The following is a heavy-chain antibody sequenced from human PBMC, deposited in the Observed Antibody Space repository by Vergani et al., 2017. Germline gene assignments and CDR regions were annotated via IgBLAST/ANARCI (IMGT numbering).Heavy chain of an antibody. CDR3: ARGRYMTTVTRVDY. Sequence: QVQLQESGPGLVKPSETLSLTCTVSGGSISSYYWSWIRQPAGKGLEWIGRIYTSGSTNYNPSLKSRVTMSVDTSKNQFSLKLSSVTAADTAVYYCARGRYMTTVTRVDYWGQGTLVTVSS. J-gene: IGHJ4*02. D-gene: IGHD4-17*01. CDR1: GGSISSYY. V-gene: IGHV4-4*07. CDR2: IYTSGST.